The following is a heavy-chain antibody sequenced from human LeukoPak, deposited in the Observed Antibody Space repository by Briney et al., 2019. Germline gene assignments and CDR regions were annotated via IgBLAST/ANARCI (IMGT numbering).Heavy chain of an antibody. CDR3: ASGVTIFGVAPFVNWFDP. D-gene: IGHD3-3*01. CDR2: IIHSGST. CDR1: GGSLSGYY. V-gene: IGHV4-34*12. J-gene: IGHJ5*02. Sequence: SETLSLTSAVYGGSLSGYYWSWIRQPPGKGMEWIGEIIHSGSTNFNPTLKSGVTIPVETSKNQVSLKLSSVTAADTAVYYCASGVTIFGVAPFVNWFDPWGQGTLVTVSS.